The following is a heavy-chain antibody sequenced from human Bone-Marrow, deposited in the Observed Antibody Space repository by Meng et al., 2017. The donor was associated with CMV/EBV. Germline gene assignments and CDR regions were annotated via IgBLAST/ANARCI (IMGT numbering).Heavy chain of an antibody. CDR3: ARDTGPAARSYYYYYGMDV. V-gene: IGHV1-2*02. J-gene: IGHJ6*02. CDR1: GYTFTGYY. D-gene: IGHD6-6*01. Sequence: ASVKVSCKASGYTFTGYYMHWVRQAPGQGLEWMGWINPNSGGTNYAQKFQGRVTMTRDTSISTAYMELSRLRSDDTAVYYCARDTGPAARSYYYYYGMDVWGQGTTVTVSS. CDR2: INPNSGGT.